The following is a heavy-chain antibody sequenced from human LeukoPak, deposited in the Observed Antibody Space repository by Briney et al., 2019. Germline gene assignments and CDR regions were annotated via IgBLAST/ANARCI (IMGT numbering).Heavy chain of an antibody. CDR3: ARAGYFDWLLGQDY. J-gene: IGHJ4*02. CDR2: ISAYNGNT. Sequence: ASVKVSCKASGGTFSSYGISWVRQAPGQGLEWMGWISAYNGNTNYAQKLQGRVTMTTDTSTSTAYMELRSLRSDDTAVYYCARAGYFDWLLGQDYWGQGTLVTVSS. D-gene: IGHD3-9*01. V-gene: IGHV1-18*01. CDR1: GGTFSSYG.